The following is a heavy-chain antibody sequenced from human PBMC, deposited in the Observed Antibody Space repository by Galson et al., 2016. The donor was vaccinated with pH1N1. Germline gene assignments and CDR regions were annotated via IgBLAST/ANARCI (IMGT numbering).Heavy chain of an antibody. Sequence: SLRLSCAASGFTFSGYWMTWVRQAPGKGLEWVANIKHDGSEKYYVDSVKGRFTVARDNVKKSVYLQMNSLRAEDTAVYYCARVGEYYDSECYYSCYFDYWGQGTLVSVSS. D-gene: IGHD3-22*01. J-gene: IGHJ4*02. CDR1: GFTFSGYW. CDR2: IKHDGSEK. CDR3: ARVGEYYDSECYYSCYFDY. V-gene: IGHV3-7*01.